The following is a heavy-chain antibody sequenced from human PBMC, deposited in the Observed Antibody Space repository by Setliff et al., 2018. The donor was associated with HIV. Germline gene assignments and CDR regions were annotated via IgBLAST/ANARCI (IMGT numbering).Heavy chain of an antibody. D-gene: IGHD2-8*01. CDR2: IYYSGST. Sequence: SETLSLTCTVSGGSISSYYWSWIRQPPGKGLEWIGYIYYSGSTNYNPSLKSRVTISVDTSKNQFSLKLTSVTAADTAVYYRARGRPAVYYCAKTGSHYLPADYWGRGTLVTVSS. CDR3: ARGRPAVYYCAKTGSHYLPADY. J-gene: IGHJ4*02. V-gene: IGHV4-59*01. CDR1: GGSISSYY.